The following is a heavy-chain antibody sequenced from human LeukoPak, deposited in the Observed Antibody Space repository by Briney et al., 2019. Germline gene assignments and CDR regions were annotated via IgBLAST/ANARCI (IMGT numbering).Heavy chain of an antibody. CDR1: PYSFTSYG. D-gene: IGHD3-22*01. J-gene: IGHJ3*02. V-gene: IGHV1-18*01. CDR3: ARQPWLSDAFDI. Sequence: ASVKVSCKASPYSFTSYGISWVRQAPGQGLEWMGWISPYNGNTNYTQKLQGRLTVTTDTSTATAYMELRSLRSDDTAVYYCARQPWLSDAFDIWGQGTMVTVSS. CDR2: ISPYNGNT.